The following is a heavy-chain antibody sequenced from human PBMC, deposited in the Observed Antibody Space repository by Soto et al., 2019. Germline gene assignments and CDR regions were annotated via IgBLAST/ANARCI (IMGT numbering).Heavy chain of an antibody. Sequence: ASVKVSCKASGYTFTSTWMHWVRQAPGQGLEWMGIINPYGGAATYAEKFQGRVTMTRNSSISTAYMELSSLRSEDTAVYYCARGRDKRRERPRCPDSWGQGTLVTVSS. J-gene: IGHJ4*02. CDR1: GYTFTSTW. V-gene: IGHV1-46*01. D-gene: IGHD1-26*01. CDR2: INPYGGAA. CDR3: ARGRDKRRERPRCPDS.